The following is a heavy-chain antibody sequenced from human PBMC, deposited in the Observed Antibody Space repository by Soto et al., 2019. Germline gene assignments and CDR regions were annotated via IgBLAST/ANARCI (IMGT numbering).Heavy chain of an antibody. J-gene: IGHJ4*02. V-gene: IGHV3-30-3*01. Sequence: QVQLVESGGGVVQPGRSLRLSCAASGFTFSSYAMHWVRQAPGKGLEWVAVISYDGSNKYYADSVKGRFTISRDNSKNTLYLQMNSLRAEDTAVYYCAREGEKWEPYFDYWGQGTLVTVSS. CDR1: GFTFSSYA. D-gene: IGHD1-26*01. CDR3: AREGEKWEPYFDY. CDR2: ISYDGSNK.